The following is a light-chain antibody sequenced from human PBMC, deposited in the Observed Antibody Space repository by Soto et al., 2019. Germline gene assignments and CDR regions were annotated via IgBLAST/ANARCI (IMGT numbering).Light chain of an antibody. J-gene: IGLJ1*01. V-gene: IGLV2-14*01. CDR2: EVN. Sequence: QSVLTQPASVSGSPGQSITISCTGTSSDVGNYNYVSWYQLHPGKGPKLMIYEVNDRPSGVSNRFSGSKSGNTAYLTISGLQAEDEADYYCSPYTGSSYVFGTGTKVTVL. CDR1: SSDVGNYNY. CDR3: SPYTGSSYV.